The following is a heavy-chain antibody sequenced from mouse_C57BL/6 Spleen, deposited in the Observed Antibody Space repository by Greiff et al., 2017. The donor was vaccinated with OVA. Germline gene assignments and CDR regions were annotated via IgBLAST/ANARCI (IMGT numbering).Heavy chain of an antibody. D-gene: IGHD1-1*01. CDR1: GYSITSGYY. CDR2: ISYDGSN. J-gene: IGHJ3*01. Sequence: ESGPGLVKPSQSLSLTCSVTGYSITSGYYWNWIRQFPGNKLEWMGYISYDGSNNYNPSLKNRISITRDTSKNQFFLKLNSVTTEDTATYYCARGGYGSGLFAYWGQGTLVTVSA. V-gene: IGHV3-6*01. CDR3: ARGGYGSGLFAY.